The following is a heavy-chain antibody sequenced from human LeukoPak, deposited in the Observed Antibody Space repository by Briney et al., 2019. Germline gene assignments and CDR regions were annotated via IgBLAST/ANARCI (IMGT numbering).Heavy chain of an antibody. V-gene: IGHV1-8*01. CDR2: MNPNSGNT. CDR1: GYTFTSYD. D-gene: IGHD3-22*01. J-gene: IGHJ4*02. CDR3: ARVATPWFYYYDSSGYYYYFDY. Sequence: ASVKVSCKASGYTFTSYDINWVRRATGQGLEWMGWMNPNSGNTGYAQKFQGRVTTTRNTSISTAYMELSSLRSEDTAVYYCARVATPWFYYYDSSGYYYYFDYWGQGTLVTVSS.